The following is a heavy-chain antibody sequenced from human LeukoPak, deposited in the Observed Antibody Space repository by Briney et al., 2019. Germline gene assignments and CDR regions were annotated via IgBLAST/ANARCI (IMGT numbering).Heavy chain of an antibody. CDR2: ISYDGSNK. CDR1: GFTFSSYA. Sequence: GGSLRLSCAASGFTFSSYAMHWVRQAPGKGLEWVAVISYDGSNKYYADSVKGRFTISRDNSKNTLYLQMNSLRAEDTAVYYCAKGSPMTTEYYFDYWGQGTLVTVSS. V-gene: IGHV3-30-3*01. CDR3: AKGSPMTTEYYFDY. J-gene: IGHJ4*02. D-gene: IGHD4-17*01.